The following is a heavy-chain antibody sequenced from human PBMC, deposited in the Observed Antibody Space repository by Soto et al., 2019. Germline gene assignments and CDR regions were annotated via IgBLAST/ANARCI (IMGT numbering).Heavy chain of an antibody. D-gene: IGHD3-3*01. CDR2: INPSGGST. J-gene: IGHJ6*04. Sequence: GASVKVSCKASGYTFTSYYMHWVRQAPGQGLEWMGIINPSGGSTSYAQKFQGRVTMTRDTSTSTVYMELSSLRSEDTAVYYCARGSGRRFLEWLSLMDVWGKGTTVTVSS. CDR3: ARGSGRRFLEWLSLMDV. V-gene: IGHV1-46*03. CDR1: GYTFTSYY.